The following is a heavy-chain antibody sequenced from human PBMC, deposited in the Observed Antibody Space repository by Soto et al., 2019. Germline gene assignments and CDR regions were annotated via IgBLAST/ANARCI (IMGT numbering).Heavy chain of an antibody. V-gene: IGHV5-51*01. J-gene: IGHJ6*02. Sequence: GESLKISCKGSGYSFTSYWIGWVRQMPGKGLEWMGIIYPGDSDTRYSPSFQGQVTISADKSISTAYLQWSSLKASDTAMHYCARQNAARENYYYGMDVWGQGTTVTVSS. CDR2: IYPGDSDT. CDR1: GYSFTSYW. D-gene: IGHD6-6*01. CDR3: ARQNAARENYYYGMDV.